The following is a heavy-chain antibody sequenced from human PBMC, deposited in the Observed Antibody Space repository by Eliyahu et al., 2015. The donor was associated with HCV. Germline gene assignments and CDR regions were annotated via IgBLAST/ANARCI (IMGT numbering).Heavy chain of an antibody. CDR3: ARDRWPTPYYGMDV. Sequence: QVQLVESGGGVVQPGRSLRLSCEASKFTFSSYAMYWVRQAPGKGLEWGAVISSDGNNKYYADSVKGRFTISRDTSKNTLYLQMNSLRPEDTAVYYCARDRWPTPYYGMDVWGQGTTVTVSS. CDR2: ISSDGNNK. D-gene: IGHD4-23*01. J-gene: IGHJ6*02. V-gene: IGHV3-30-3*01. CDR1: KFTFSSYA.